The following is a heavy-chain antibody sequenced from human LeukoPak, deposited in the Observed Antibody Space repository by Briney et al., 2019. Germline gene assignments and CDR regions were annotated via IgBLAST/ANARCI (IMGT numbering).Heavy chain of an antibody. D-gene: IGHD4-23*01. CDR1: GDSVSNKNTA. Sequence: SQTLSLTCGISGDSVSNKNTAWNWIRQSPSRGLEWLGRTYYRSKWHYGYAVSVKSRITINPDTSKNQFSLQLNSVTPEDTAVYYCVXLVGGXIDYWXQGTLVTVSS. CDR3: VXLVGGXIDY. V-gene: IGHV6-1*01. CDR2: TYYRSKWHY. J-gene: IGHJ4*02.